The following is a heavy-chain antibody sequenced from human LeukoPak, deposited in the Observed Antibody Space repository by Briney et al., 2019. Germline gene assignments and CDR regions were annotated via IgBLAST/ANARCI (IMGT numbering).Heavy chain of an antibody. D-gene: IGHD2-2*01. CDR1: GDSMSSYY. J-gene: IGHJ4*02. Sequence: SETLSLTCTVSGDSMSSYYWSWIRQPPGKGLEWIGYIYYSGGTKYNPSLKSRVTISVDTSKNQFSMKLSSVTATDTAVYYCARDKKGASCYDYWGQGTLVTVSS. CDR2: IYYSGGT. V-gene: IGHV4-59*01. CDR3: ARDKKGASCYDY.